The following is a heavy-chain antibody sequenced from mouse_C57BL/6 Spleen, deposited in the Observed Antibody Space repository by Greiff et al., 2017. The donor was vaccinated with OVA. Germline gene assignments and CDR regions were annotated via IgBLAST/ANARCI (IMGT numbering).Heavy chain of an antibody. Sequence: VQLVESGAELVRPGTSVKVSCKASGYAFTNYLIEWVKQRPGQGLEWIGVINPGSGGTNYNEKFKGKATLTADKSSSTAYMQLSSLTSEDSAVYFCARSGYYGSSHYFDYWGQGTTLTVSS. V-gene: IGHV1-54*01. J-gene: IGHJ2*01. CDR2: INPGSGGT. D-gene: IGHD1-1*01. CDR1: GYAFTNYL. CDR3: ARSGYYGSSHYFDY.